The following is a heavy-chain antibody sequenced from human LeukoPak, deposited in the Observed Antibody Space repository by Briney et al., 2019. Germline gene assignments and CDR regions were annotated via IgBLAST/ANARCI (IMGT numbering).Heavy chain of an antibody. V-gene: IGHV1-2*02. CDR1: GYTFTDYS. CDR3: ARGSFHIVVVPAAISY. CDR2: INPKNGGT. D-gene: IGHD2-2*02. Sequence: SVKVSCKPSGYTFTDYSIHWLRQVPGQGPEWIGWINPKNGGTNYAQTFQGRVTMTRDTSITTAYMELSSLRSDDTAVYYCARGSFHIVVVPAAISYWGQGTLVTVSS. J-gene: IGHJ4*02.